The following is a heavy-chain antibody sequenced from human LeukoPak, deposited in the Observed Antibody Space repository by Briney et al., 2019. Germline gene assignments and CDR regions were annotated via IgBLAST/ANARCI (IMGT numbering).Heavy chain of an antibody. CDR1: GFTVSSNY. V-gene: IGHV3-66*02. Sequence: GGSLRLSCAASGFTVSSNYMSWVRQAPGKGMEWVSVIYSGGSTYYADSVKGRFTISRDNSKNTLYLQMNSLRAEDTAVYYCARGPTVPDYYYYGMDVWGQGTTVTVSS. J-gene: IGHJ6*02. CDR3: ARGPTVPDYYYYGMDV. D-gene: IGHD4-17*01. CDR2: IYSGGST.